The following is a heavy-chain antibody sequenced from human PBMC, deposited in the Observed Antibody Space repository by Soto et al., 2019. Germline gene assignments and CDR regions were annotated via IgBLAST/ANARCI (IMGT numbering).Heavy chain of an antibody. CDR2: IWYDGSNK. V-gene: IGHV3-33*01. CDR1: GFTFSSYG. D-gene: IGHD3-10*01. Sequence: HPGGSLRLSCAASGFTFSSYGMHWVRQAPGKGLEWVAVIWYDGSNKYYADSVKGRFTISRDNSKNTLYLEMNSLRADDTAVYYCASVNFYGLGSHLRHGMDFWGQGTKVTVSS. CDR3: ASVNFYGLGSHLRHGMDF. J-gene: IGHJ6*02.